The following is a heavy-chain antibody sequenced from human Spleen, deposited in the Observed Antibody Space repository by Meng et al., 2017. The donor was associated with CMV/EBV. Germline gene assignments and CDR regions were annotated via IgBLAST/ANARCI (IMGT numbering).Heavy chain of an antibody. CDR3: ARDHGSGTFDY. CDR2: INPHNGDT. CDR1: GYAFTAYY. D-gene: IGHD3-10*01. V-gene: IGHV1-8*03. J-gene: IGHJ4*02. Sequence: SCKSSGYAFTAYYIHWVRQAPGQGLEWMGWINPHNGDTDYAQKFQGRVTITRNTSISTAYMELSSLRSEDTAVYYCARDHGSGTFDYWGQGTLVTVSS.